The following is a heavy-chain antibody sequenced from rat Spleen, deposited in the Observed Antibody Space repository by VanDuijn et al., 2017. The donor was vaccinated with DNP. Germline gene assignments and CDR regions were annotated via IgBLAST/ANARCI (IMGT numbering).Heavy chain of an antibody. CDR2: INSAGTT. Sequence: EVQLQESGPGLVEPSQSLSLTCSVTGYSITSCCRWTWIRKFPGHKLEWMGSINSAGTTKYNPSLKSRISITRDTWKNQFFLQLNSVTTEDTATYYCTRGGTYYFDYWGQGVLVTVSS. CDR1: GYSITSCCR. V-gene: IGHV3-3*01. CDR3: TRGGTYYFDY. D-gene: IGHD4-3*01. J-gene: IGHJ2*01.